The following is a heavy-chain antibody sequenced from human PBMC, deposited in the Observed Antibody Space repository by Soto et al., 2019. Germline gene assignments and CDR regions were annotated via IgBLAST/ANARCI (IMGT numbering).Heavy chain of an antibody. J-gene: IGHJ6*01. CDR2: IYYRGST. CDR3: ARDLYIEGATGYNYYGMDV. Sequence: PSETLSLTCTVSGGSISSYYWSWIRQPPGKGLEWIGYIYYRGSTNYNPSLKSRVTISVDTSKNQYSLKLSSVTAADTAVYYCARDLYIEGATGYNYYGMDVWGQGTTVTGSS. V-gene: IGHV4-59*01. CDR1: GGSISSYY. D-gene: IGHD1-26*01.